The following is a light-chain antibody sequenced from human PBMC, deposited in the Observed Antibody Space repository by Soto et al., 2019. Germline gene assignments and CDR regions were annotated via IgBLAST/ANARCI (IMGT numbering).Light chain of an antibody. Sequence: QSVLTQPPSVSGAPGQRVTISCTGSSSNIGADYDVHWYQQLPGTAPKLLISRNSNRPSGVPDRFSGSKSGTSASLAITALQAEDEADYYCQSYDSSLSVVFGGGTQLTVL. V-gene: IGLV1-40*01. CDR3: QSYDSSLSVV. CDR2: RNS. CDR1: SSNIGADYD. J-gene: IGLJ2*01.